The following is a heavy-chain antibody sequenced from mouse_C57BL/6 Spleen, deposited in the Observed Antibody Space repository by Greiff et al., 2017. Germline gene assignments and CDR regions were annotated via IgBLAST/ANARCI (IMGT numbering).Heavy chain of an antibody. CDR2: INPSNGGT. V-gene: IGHV1-53*01. J-gene: IGHJ4*01. CDR1: GYTFTSYW. D-gene: IGHD2-4*01. Sequence: VQLQQPGTELVKPGASVKLSCKASGYTFTSYWMHWVKQRPGQGLEWIGNINPSNGGTNYNEKFKSKATLTVDKSSSTAYMQLRSLTSEDSAVYYCARANYDYFWAMDYWGQGTSVTVSS. CDR3: ARANYDYFWAMDY.